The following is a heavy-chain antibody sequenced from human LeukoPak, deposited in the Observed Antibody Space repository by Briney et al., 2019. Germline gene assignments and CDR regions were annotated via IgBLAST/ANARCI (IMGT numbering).Heavy chain of an antibody. Sequence: PGGSLRLSCAASGFTFSSYSMNWVRQAPGKGLEWVPSISSSSSYIYYAGSVKGRFTISRDNAKNSLYLQMNSLRAEDTAVYYCARDRGFWSGSLDAFDIWGQGTMVTVSS. CDR2: ISSSSSYI. J-gene: IGHJ3*02. CDR1: GFTFSSYS. V-gene: IGHV3-21*01. CDR3: ARDRGFWSGSLDAFDI. D-gene: IGHD3-3*01.